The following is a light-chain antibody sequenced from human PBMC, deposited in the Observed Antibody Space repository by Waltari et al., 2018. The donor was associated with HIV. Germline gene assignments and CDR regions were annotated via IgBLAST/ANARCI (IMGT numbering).Light chain of an antibody. CDR3: CSYAGRSTLEV. V-gene: IGLV2-23*02. CDR1: RSDVGAYNF. Sequence: SALTQPASVSGSPGQSITIPCTGTRSDVGAYNFVSWYQQHPGKAPKFIIYEVNKRPSEVSIRFSGSKSGNTASLTISGLQAEDEADYYCCSYAGRSTLEVFGGGTKVTVL. J-gene: IGLJ2*01. CDR2: EVN.